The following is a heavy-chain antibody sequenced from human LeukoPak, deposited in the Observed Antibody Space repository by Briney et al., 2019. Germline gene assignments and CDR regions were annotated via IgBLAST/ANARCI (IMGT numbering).Heavy chain of an antibody. J-gene: IGHJ3*02. CDR3: ARRSAAKDAFDI. Sequence: PGGSLRLSCEGTGFSFGIYWMSWVRQAPGKGLVWVSRINSDGGSTSYTDSVKGRFTISRDNAKNTLYLQMNSLRAEDTAVYYCARRSAAKDAFDIWGQGTKVTVSS. D-gene: IGHD6-25*01. CDR1: GFSFGIYW. V-gene: IGHV3-74*01. CDR2: INSDGGST.